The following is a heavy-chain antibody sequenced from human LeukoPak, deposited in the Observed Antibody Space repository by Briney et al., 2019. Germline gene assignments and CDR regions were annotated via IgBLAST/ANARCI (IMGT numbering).Heavy chain of an antibody. Sequence: SETLSLTCAVSGGSISSGGYSWSWIRQPPGKGLEWIGYIYHSGSTYYNPSLKSRVTISVDRSKNQFSLKLSSVTAADTAVYYCAKIQWPQVNAFDIWGQGTMVTVSS. CDR1: GGSISSGGYS. V-gene: IGHV4-30-2*02. CDR2: IYHSGST. D-gene: IGHD6-19*01. J-gene: IGHJ3*02. CDR3: AKIQWPQVNAFDI.